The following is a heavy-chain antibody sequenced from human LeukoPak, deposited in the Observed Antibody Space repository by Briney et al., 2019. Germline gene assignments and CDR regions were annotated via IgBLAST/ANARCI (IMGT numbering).Heavy chain of an antibody. CDR2: IIPILGIA. V-gene: IGHV1-69*04. CDR1: GYTFTSYG. D-gene: IGHD7-27*01. J-gene: IGHJ3*02. Sequence: GASVKVSCKASGYTFTSYGISWVRQAPGQGLEWMGRIIPILGIANYAQKFQGRVTITADKSTSTAYMELSSLRSEDTAVYYCASRTGDLRVDAFDIWGQGTMVTVSS. CDR3: ASRTGDLRVDAFDI.